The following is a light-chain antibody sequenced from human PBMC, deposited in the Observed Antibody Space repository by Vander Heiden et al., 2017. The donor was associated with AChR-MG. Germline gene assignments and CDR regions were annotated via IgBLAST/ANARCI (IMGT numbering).Light chain of an antibody. J-gene: IGKJ1*01. CDR1: QSVSSSY. CDR2: GAS. Sequence: EIVLTQSPGTLSLSPGERATLSCRASQSVSSSYLAWYQQKPGQAPRLLIYGASSRATGIPDRFSGSGSGTDFTLTINRLEPEDFAVYYCQQYGSHPVTFGQGTKVEIK. CDR3: QQYGSHPVT. V-gene: IGKV3-20*01.